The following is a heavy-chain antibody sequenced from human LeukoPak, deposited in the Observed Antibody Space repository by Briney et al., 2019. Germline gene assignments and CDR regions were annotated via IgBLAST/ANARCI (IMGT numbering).Heavy chain of an antibody. Sequence: GGSLRLSCAASGFTFNSYAMHWVRPAAGKGLEWVAIISYAGSNKFYADSVKGRFAISRDNSKNTLYLQMDSLRAEDTAVYYCAKTKVGTGLDALDIWGQGTMVTVSS. V-gene: IGHV3-30-3*02. J-gene: IGHJ3*02. CDR3: AKTKVGTGLDALDI. D-gene: IGHD2-21*02. CDR1: GFTFNSYA. CDR2: ISYAGSNK.